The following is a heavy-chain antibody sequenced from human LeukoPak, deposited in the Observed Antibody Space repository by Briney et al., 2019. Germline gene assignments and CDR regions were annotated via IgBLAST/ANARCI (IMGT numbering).Heavy chain of an antibody. CDR3: ARHPFSSPFDF. J-gene: IGHJ4*02. CDR1: GTSISGDY. Sequence: SETLSLTCTVSGTSISGDYWSWIRQPPGKGLEWIGYVYFTGNANYNPSLKSRVTISMDTSKNQISLTVTSVTAADTAVYYCARHPFSSPFDFWGQGTLVAVSS. CDR2: VYFTGNA. V-gene: IGHV4-59*08.